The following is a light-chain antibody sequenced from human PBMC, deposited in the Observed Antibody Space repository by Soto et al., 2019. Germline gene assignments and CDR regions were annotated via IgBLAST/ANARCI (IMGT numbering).Light chain of an antibody. J-gene: IGKJ5*01. CDR3: QQYYNVPIT. V-gene: IGKV1-33*01. Sequence: DIQMTQSPSSLSASVGDSVTITCRASQTIYSYLVWYQRAPGRAPKLLIYRASTLQGGVPSRFSGSGSGTDFTFTISSLQSEDIATYYCQQYYNVPITFGQGTRLEIK. CDR1: QTIYSY. CDR2: RAS.